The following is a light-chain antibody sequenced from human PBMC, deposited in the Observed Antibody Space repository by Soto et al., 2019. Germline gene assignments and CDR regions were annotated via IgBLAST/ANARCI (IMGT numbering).Light chain of an antibody. J-gene: IGKJ2*01. V-gene: IGKV1-5*01. CDR3: QQYSSNSYT. CDR2: DAS. Sequence: DIPMTQSPSTLSASVGDRVTITCRASQSISSHLAWYQQRPGKAPEVLIYDASTSESGVPSRFSGSRSGTKFTLTISSLQPDDVATYYCQQYSSNSYTFGQGTKLEIK. CDR1: QSISSH.